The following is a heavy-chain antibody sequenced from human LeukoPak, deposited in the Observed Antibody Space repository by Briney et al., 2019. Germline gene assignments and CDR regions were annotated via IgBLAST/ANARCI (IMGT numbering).Heavy chain of an antibody. Sequence: ASVKVSCKASGGTFSSYAISWVRQAPGQGLEWMGRIIPILGIANYAQKFQGRVTITADKSTSTAYMELSSLRSEDTAVYYCARDLKTYYYDSSGYYLNWFDPWGQGTLVTVSS. J-gene: IGHJ5*02. CDR3: ARDLKTYYYDSSGYYLNWFDP. CDR1: GGTFSSYA. D-gene: IGHD3-22*01. V-gene: IGHV1-69*04. CDR2: IIPILGIA.